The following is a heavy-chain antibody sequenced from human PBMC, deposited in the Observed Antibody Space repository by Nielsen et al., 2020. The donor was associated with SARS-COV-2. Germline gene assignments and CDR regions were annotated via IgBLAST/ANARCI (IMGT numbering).Heavy chain of an antibody. CDR3: ARSTADGYYFDY. V-gene: IGHV4-59*12. Sequence: SETLSLTCTVSGGSISTYYWSWIRQPPGKGLEWIGYIYYSGSTYYNPSLKSRVTISVDKSKNQFSLKLSSVTAADTAVYYCARSTADGYYFDYWGQGTLVTVSS. CDR1: GGSISTYY. CDR2: IYYSGST. J-gene: IGHJ4*02.